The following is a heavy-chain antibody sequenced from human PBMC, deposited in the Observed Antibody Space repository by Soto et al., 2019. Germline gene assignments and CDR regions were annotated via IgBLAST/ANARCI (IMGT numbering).Heavy chain of an antibody. J-gene: IGHJ4*02. Sequence: VGSLRLSCAASGFSFTNFAMSWVRQAPGKGLEWVAGIGASGDITWYADSVKGRLSISRDNSKNTLYLQLNSLRFEDTAVYYCAKDDFSDRGDDYFDYWGPGTLVTVSS. D-gene: IGHD2-21*02. CDR2: IGASGDIT. CDR3: AKDDFSDRGDDYFDY. V-gene: IGHV3-23*01. CDR1: GFSFTNFA.